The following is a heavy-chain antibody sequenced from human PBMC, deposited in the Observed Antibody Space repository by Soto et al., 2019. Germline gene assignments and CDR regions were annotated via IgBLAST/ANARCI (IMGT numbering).Heavy chain of an antibody. V-gene: IGHV3-30-3*01. Sequence: QVQLVESGGGVVQPGRSLRLSCAASGLRFSGYTMHWVRQAPGKGLEWVALIAYDGSKKYYADSVKGRLTISRDNSKNTLYLQMNSLRPDDTALYYCARGVYYDSSGYYGSAFDIWGQGTMVTVSS. D-gene: IGHD3-22*01. CDR3: ARGVYYDSSGYYGSAFDI. CDR1: GLRFSGYT. CDR2: IAYDGSKK. J-gene: IGHJ3*02.